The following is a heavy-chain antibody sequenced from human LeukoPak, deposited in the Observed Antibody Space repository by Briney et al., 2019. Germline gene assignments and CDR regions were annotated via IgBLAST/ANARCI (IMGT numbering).Heavy chain of an antibody. CDR2: IYHSGST. J-gene: IGHJ4*02. Sequence: SETLSLTCAVSGGSISSSHWWSWVRPPPGKGLEWIGEIYHSGSTNYNPSLKSRVTISVDKSKNQFSLKLSSVTAADTAVYYCARDGYSGYDYFDYWGQGTLVTVSS. V-gene: IGHV4-4*02. CDR1: GGSISSSHW. CDR3: ARDGYSGYDYFDY. D-gene: IGHD5-12*01.